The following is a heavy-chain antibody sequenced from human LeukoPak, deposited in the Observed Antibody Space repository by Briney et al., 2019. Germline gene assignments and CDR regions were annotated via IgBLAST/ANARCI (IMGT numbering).Heavy chain of an antibody. CDR3: ASTGYSYGYGYYFDY. D-gene: IGHD5-18*01. Sequence: GGSLRLSCAASGFSFSSFAMHWVRQAPGKQLEYVSGISPNGGSTYYANSVKGRFTISRDNSKNTLYLQMGSLRAEDMAVYYCASTGYSYGYGYYFDYWGQGTLVTVSS. CDR1: GFSFSSFA. V-gene: IGHV3-64*01. CDR2: ISPNGGST. J-gene: IGHJ4*02.